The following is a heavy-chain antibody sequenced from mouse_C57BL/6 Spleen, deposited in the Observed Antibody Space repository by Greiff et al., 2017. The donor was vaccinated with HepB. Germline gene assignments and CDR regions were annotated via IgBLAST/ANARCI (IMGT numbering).Heavy chain of an antibody. V-gene: IGHV14-4*01. J-gene: IGHJ2*01. CDR2: IDPENGDT. D-gene: IGHD6-1*01. CDR1: GFNIKDDY. CDR3: TKASYFDY. Sequence: EVQLQQSGAELVRPGASVKLSCTASGFNIKDDYMHWVKQRPEQGLEWIGWIDPENGDTEYASKFQGKATITADTSSNTAYLQLSSLTSEDTAVYYCTKASYFDYWGQGTTLTVSS.